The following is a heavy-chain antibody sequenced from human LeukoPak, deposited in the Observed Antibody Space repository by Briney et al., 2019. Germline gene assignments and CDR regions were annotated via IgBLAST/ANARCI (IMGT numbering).Heavy chain of an antibody. V-gene: IGHV3-53*01. CDR2: IYSGGST. Sequence: HPGGSLRLSCAASGFTVSSNYMSWVRQAPGKGLEWVSVIYSGGSTYYADSVKGRFTISRDNAKNSLYLQMNYLRAEDTAVYYCARPAYTAAYDLWGQGTMVTVSS. CDR1: GFTVSSNY. D-gene: IGHD3-16*01. J-gene: IGHJ3*01. CDR3: ARPAYTAAYDL.